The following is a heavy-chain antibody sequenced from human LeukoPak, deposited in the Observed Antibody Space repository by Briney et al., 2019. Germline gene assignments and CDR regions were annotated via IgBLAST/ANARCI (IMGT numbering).Heavy chain of an antibody. CDR2: ISSSSSYI. V-gene: IGHV3-21*01. CDR1: GFTFSSYS. Sequence: PGGSLRLSCAASGFTFSSYSMNWARQAPGKGLEWVSSISSSSSYIYYADSVKGRFSISRDNAKNSLYLQLNSLRAEDTAVYYCAREIMITFGGVIEEGGWFDPWGQGTLVTVSS. J-gene: IGHJ5*02. D-gene: IGHD3-16*02. CDR3: AREIMITFGGVIEEGGWFDP.